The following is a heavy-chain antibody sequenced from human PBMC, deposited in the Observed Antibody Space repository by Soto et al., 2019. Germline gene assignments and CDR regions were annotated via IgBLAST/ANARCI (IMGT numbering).Heavy chain of an antibody. CDR1: GYTFTSSG. J-gene: IGHJ3*01. CDR2: ISAHTGSS. D-gene: IGHD3-22*01. V-gene: IGHV1-18*01. Sequence: GASVKVSCKASGYTFTSSGMSWVRQAPGQGLEWMGWISAHTGSSEYAQRFQGRVTMTTDRSTSTAYMELRSLRSDDTAVYYCARAFLYKGSDSSGYSFDVFDFWGPGTLVTVSS. CDR3: ARAFLYKGSDSSGYSFDVFDF.